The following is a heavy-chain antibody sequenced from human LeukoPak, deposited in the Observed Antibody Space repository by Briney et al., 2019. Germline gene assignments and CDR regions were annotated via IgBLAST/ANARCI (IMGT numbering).Heavy chain of an antibody. CDR2: ICGSGSST. Sequence: GGSLRLSCAASGFTFTSYAMNWVRQAPGKGLEWVSTICGSGSSTYYVDSVKGRFTISRDNSKNTLYLQMNSLRAEDTAEYYCATPLDYYDRSDSHQGGDWGQGTLVTVSS. CDR3: ATPLDYYDRSDSHQGGD. V-gene: IGHV3-23*01. D-gene: IGHD3-22*01. CDR1: GFTFTSYA. J-gene: IGHJ4*02.